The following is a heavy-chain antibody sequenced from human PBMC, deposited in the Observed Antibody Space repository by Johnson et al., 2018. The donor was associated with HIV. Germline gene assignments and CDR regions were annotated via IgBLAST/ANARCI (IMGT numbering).Heavy chain of an antibody. D-gene: IGHD2-15*01. Sequence: QVQLVESGGGVVQPGRSLRLSCAASGFTFSSYAMHWVRPAPGKGLEWAAVISYDGSNKYYADSVRGRFTISRDNSKNTLYLHMNSLRAEDTAVYYCARSVGYCSGGSCSPDAFDIWGQGTMVTVSS. V-gene: IGHV3-30-3*01. CDR1: GFTFSSYA. CDR3: ARSVGYCSGGSCSPDAFDI. J-gene: IGHJ3*02. CDR2: ISYDGSNK.